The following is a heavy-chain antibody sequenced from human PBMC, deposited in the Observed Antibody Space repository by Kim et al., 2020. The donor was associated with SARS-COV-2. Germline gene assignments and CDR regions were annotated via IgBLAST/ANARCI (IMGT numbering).Heavy chain of an antibody. J-gene: IGHJ6*02. D-gene: IGHD5-12*01. Sequence: ASVKVSCKASGYTFTGYYMHWVRQAPGQGLEWMGWINPNSGGSNYAQKFQGRVTMTRDTSISTAYMELSRLRSDDTAVYYCARGEYDRGYSGYDYYYYGMDVWGQGTTVTVSS. CDR3: ARGEYDRGYSGYDYYYYGMDV. CDR1: GYTFTGYY. V-gene: IGHV1-2*02. CDR2: INPNSGGS.